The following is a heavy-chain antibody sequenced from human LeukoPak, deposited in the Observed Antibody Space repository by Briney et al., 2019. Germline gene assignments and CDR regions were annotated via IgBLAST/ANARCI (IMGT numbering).Heavy chain of an antibody. CDR1: GFTFSSYW. D-gene: IGHD3-22*01. Sequence: GGSLRLSCAASGFTFSSYWMHWVRQAPGKGLEWVAVISYDGSNKYYADSVKGRFTISRDNSKNTLYLQMNSLRAEDTAVYYCAKKDNYYDSSGYPDAFDIWGQGTMVTVSS. CDR2: ISYDGSNK. V-gene: IGHV3-30*18. J-gene: IGHJ3*02. CDR3: AKKDNYYDSSGYPDAFDI.